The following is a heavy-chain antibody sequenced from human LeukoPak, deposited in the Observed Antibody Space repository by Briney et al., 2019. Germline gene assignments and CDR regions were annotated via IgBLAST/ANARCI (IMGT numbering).Heavy chain of an antibody. J-gene: IGHJ4*02. CDR1: GGSISSSSYY. CDR3: ARALMDKNLILTYDSRTAPYYFDY. V-gene: IGHV4-39*07. D-gene: IGHD3-22*01. CDR2: IYYSGST. Sequence: SETLSLTCTVSGGSISSSSYYWGWIRQPPGKGPEWIGSIYYSGSTYYNPSLKSRVTISVDTSKNQFSLKLSSVTAADTAVYYCARALMDKNLILTYDSRTAPYYFDYWGQGTLVTVSS.